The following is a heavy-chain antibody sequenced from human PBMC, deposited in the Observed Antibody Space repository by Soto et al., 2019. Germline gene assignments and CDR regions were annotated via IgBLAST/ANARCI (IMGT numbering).Heavy chain of an antibody. CDR3: AKDRGGDCPDNSCYFGADY. D-gene: IGHD2-2*01. J-gene: IGHJ4*02. CDR1: GFTFSSYG. Sequence: VGSLRLSCVGSGFTFSSYGMHWVRQAPGKGLECVAVISDTGSSHYYAASVEGRFTISRENSKNTLSLHMDRLRVEDTAVYYCAKDRGGDCPDNSCYFGADYWGQGTPVTVSS. V-gene: IGHV3-30*18. CDR2: ISDTGSSH.